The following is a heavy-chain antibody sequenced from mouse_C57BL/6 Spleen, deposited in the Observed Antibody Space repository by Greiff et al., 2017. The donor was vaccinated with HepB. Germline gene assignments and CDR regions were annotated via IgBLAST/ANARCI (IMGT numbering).Heavy chain of an antibody. J-gene: IGHJ4*01. Sequence: VQLQQSGAELVRPGASVTLSCKASGYTFTDYEMHWVKQTPVHGLEWIGAIDPETGGTAYNQKFKGKAILTADKSSSTAYMERRSLTSEDSAVYYCTRRPSAMDYWGQGTSVTVSS. CDR1: GYTFTDYE. V-gene: IGHV1-15*01. CDR2: IDPETGGT. CDR3: TRRPSAMDY.